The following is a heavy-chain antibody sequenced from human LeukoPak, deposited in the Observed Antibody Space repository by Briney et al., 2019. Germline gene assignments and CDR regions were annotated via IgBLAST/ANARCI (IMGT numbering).Heavy chain of an antibody. D-gene: IGHD2-2*01. V-gene: IGHV4-39*07. CDR1: GGSISSSSYY. J-gene: IGHJ4*02. CDR2: IYYSGST. CDR3: ASRVVPAATFDY. Sequence: SETLPLTCTVSGGSISSSSYYWGWIRQPPGKGLEWIGSIYYSGSTYYNPSLKSRVTISVDTSKNQFSLKLSSVTAADTAVYYCASRVVPAATFDYWGQGTLVTVSS.